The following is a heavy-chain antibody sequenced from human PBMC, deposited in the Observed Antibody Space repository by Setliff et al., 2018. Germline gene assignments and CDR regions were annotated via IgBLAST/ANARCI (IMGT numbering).Heavy chain of an antibody. CDR1: GFTFSSYG. CDR2: LWYGGSYGGSNK. Sequence: LRLSCAGSGFTFSSYGMHWVRQAPGKGLEWVAVLWYGGSYGGSNKSYADSVKGRFTISRDNSKNTLYLQMNSLRPEDTAVYYCARTCSGSGCYAGLESWGQGTPVTVSS. CDR3: ARTCSGSGCYAGLES. V-gene: IGHV3-33*03. J-gene: IGHJ4*02. D-gene: IGHD2-15*01.